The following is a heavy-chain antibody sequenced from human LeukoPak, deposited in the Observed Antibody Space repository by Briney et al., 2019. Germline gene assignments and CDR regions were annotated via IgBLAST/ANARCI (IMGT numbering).Heavy chain of an antibody. D-gene: IGHD6-19*01. CDR3: ARGPPIVYNSPSRFDP. CDR2: INHRQTS. V-gene: IGHV4-34*01. J-gene: IGHJ5*02. Sequence: SETLSLTCAVSGGSISENYWNWIRQPPGKALEWIGEINHRQTSNFNPSLKSRVTISIDTSKNQLSLKLNSVTAADTAVYYCARGPPIVYNSPSRFDPWGQGTLVTVSA. CDR1: GGSISENY.